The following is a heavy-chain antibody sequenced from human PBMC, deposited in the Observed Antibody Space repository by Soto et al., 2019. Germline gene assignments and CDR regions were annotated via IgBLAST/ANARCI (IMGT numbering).Heavy chain of an antibody. Sequence: EASVKVSCKASGYTFTYRYLHWVRQAPGQALEWMGWITPFNGHTNYAQKFQDRVTITRDRSMSTAYLELSSMRSEETALYDCESGIAAAVTLGGGRKPHAFDNCGQGTMVPVS. CDR3: ESGIAAAVTLGGGRKPHAFDN. CDR1: GYTFTYRY. J-gene: IGHJ3*02. D-gene: IGHD6-13*01. CDR2: ITPFNGHT. V-gene: IGHV1-45*01.